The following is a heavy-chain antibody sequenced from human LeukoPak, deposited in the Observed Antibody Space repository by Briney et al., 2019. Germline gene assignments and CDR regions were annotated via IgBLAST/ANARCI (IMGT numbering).Heavy chain of an antibody. CDR1: GFTFSSYA. V-gene: IGHV3-23*01. Sequence: PSGGSLRLSCAASGFTFSSYAMSWVRQAPGKGLEWVSAISGSGGSTYYADSVKGRFTISRDNSKNTLYLQMNSLRAEDTAVYYCAKDSRYDTMIVVVISFDYWGQGTLVTVSS. CDR3: AKDSRYDTMIVVVISFDY. J-gene: IGHJ4*02. D-gene: IGHD3-22*01. CDR2: ISGSGGST.